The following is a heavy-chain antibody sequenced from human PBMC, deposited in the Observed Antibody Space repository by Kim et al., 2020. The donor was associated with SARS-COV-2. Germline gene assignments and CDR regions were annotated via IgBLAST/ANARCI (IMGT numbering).Heavy chain of an antibody. J-gene: IGHJ4*02. Sequence: ASVKVSCKTSGYAFTSNYVHWVRQAPGQGLEWMGIIHPGSGRSSYAQDFQGRITVTRDTSTSTVYMELSSLKFEETAVYYCARDLGNQLPDYWGQGTLVTVSS. D-gene: IGHD2-2*01. CDR2: IHPGSGRS. CDR1: GYAFTSNY. CDR3: ARDLGNQLPDY. V-gene: IGHV1-46*01.